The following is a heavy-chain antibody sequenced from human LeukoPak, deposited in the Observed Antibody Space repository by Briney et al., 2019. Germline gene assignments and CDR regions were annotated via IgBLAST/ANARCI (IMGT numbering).Heavy chain of an antibody. V-gene: IGHV1-69*06. D-gene: IGHD3-10*01. CDR3: ARDRHVFYWVGEAPYPDY. Sequence: EASVKVSCKASGGTFSSYAISWVRQAPGQGLEWMGGIIPIFGTANYAQKFQGRVTITANKSTSTAYMELSSLRSEDTAVYYCARDRHVFYWVGEAPYPDYWGQGTLVTVSS. CDR2: IIPIFGTA. J-gene: IGHJ4*02. CDR1: GGTFSSYA.